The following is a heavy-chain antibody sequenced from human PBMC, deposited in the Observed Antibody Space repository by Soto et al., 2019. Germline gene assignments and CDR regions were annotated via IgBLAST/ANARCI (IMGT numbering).Heavy chain of an antibody. V-gene: IGHV5-51*01. CDR3: ARQVFTPYYDFWSGYSQALYFDY. J-gene: IGHJ4*02. D-gene: IGHD3-3*01. CDR1: GYSFTSYW. Sequence: GESLKISCKGSGYSFTSYWIGWVRQMPGKGLEWMGIIYPGDSDTRYSPSFQGQVTISADKSISTAYLQWSSLKASDTAMYYCARQVFTPYYDFWSGYSQALYFDYWGQGTLVTV. CDR2: IYPGDSDT.